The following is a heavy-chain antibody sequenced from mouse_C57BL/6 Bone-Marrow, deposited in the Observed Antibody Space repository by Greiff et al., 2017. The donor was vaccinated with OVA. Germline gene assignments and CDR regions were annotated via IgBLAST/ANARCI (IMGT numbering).Heavy chain of an antibody. CDR2: IYPGDGDT. V-gene: IGHV1-82*01. Sequence: VNLVESGPELVKPGASVKISCKASGYAFSSSWMNWVKQRPGKGLEWIGRIYPGDGDTNYNGKFKGKATLTADKSSSTAYMQLSSLTSEDSAVYFCARGGYYGSSAAWFAYWGQGTLVTVSA. J-gene: IGHJ3*01. CDR3: ARGGYYGSSAAWFAY. D-gene: IGHD1-1*01. CDR1: GYAFSSSW.